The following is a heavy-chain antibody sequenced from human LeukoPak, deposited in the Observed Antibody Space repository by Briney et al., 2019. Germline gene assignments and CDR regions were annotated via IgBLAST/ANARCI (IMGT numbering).Heavy chain of an antibody. V-gene: IGHV4-61*02. J-gene: IGHJ5*02. CDR3: ARRGAVAGTGSPNWFDP. D-gene: IGHD6-19*01. CDR2: IYTSGST. CDR1: GGSISSGRYY. Sequence: SETLSLTCTVSGGSISSGRYYWSWIRQPAGKGLEWIGRIYTSGSTNYNPSLKSRVTISVDTSKNQFSLKLSSVTAADTAVYYCARRGAVAGTGSPNWFDPWGQGTLVTVSS.